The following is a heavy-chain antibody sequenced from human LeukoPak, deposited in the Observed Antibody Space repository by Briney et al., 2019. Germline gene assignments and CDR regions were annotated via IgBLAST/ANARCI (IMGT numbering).Heavy chain of an antibody. D-gene: IGHD5-12*01. CDR2: IYTSGST. J-gene: IGHJ4*02. Sequence: PSGTLSLSCTVSGGSISSYYWSWIRQPPGKGLEWIARIYTSGSTNYNPSLKSRVTMSVDTSKNQFSLKLSSVTAADTAVYYCAREGYSGYSPFDYWGQGKLVTVSS. CDR3: AREGYSGYSPFDY. V-gene: IGHV4-4*07. CDR1: GGSISSYY.